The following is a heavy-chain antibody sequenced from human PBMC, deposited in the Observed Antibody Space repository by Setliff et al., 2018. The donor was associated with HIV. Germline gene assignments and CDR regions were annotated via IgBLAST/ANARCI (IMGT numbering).Heavy chain of an antibody. CDR1: GYTFTSYG. CDR2: INVYNGNT. J-gene: IGHJ4*02. D-gene: IGHD3-3*01. CDR3: ARTTVRDFGLVITNFDQ. Sequence: ASVKVSCKASGYTFTSYGISWVRQAPGQGLEWMGWINVYNGNTNYAQKVQGRVTISIDTSKTQFSLNLSSVTAADTAVYYCARTTVRDFGLVITNFDQWGLGTLVTVSS. V-gene: IGHV1-18*01.